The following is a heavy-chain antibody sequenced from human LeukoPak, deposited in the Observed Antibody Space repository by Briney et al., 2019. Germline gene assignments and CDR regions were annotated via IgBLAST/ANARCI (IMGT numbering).Heavy chain of an antibody. V-gene: IGHV4-38-2*01. CDR1: GYSISSGYY. J-gene: IGHJ6*03. CDR3: ARPRETFNYYYMDV. CDR2: AYYSGTT. Sequence: PSETLSLTCAVSGYSISSGYYWGWVRQPPGKGRGWVGSAYYSGTTYHNPSLKGRVTISLDMSKNQFSPKLSSVTAADTAVYYCARPRETFNYYYMDVWGKGTTVTVSS.